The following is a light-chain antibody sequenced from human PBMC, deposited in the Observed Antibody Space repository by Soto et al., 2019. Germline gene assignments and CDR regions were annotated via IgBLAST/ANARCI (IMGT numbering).Light chain of an antibody. CDR3: QQRSSWPIT. CDR2: DAS. CDR1: QSLSSY. V-gene: IGKV3-11*01. J-gene: IGKJ5*01. Sequence: EIVLTQSPATLSLSPGERATLSCRASQSLSSYLAWYQQKPGQTPRLLNYDASNRATGIPARFSGSGSGTDFTLTISSLEPEDFAVYYCQQRSSWPITFGQGTRLEIK.